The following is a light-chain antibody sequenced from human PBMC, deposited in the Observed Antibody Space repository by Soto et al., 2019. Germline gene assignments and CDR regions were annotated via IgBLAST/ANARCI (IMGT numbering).Light chain of an antibody. CDR3: CSYAGSSTPYV. Sequence: QSVLTQPASVSGSPGQSITISCTGTSSDVGSYNRVSWYQQHPGKAPKLMIYEVSKRPSGVSNRFSGSKSGNTASLTISGLQAEDEADYYCCSYAGSSTPYVFGTGTKLTVL. CDR1: SSDVGSYNR. J-gene: IGLJ1*01. CDR2: EVS. V-gene: IGLV2-23*02.